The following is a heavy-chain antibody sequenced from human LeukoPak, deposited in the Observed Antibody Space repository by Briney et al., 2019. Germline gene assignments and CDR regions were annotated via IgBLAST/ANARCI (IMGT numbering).Heavy chain of an antibody. V-gene: IGHV3-11*04. J-gene: IGHJ4*02. CDR3: ARDQTLVVRGAKDY. Sequence: GGSLRLSCAASGFTFSDYYMSWIRQAPGKGLEWVSYISSSGSTIYYADSVKGRFTISRDSAKNSLYLQMNILRAEDTAVYYCARDQTLVVRGAKDYWGQGTLVTVSS. CDR1: GFTFSDYY. CDR2: ISSSGSTI. D-gene: IGHD3-10*01.